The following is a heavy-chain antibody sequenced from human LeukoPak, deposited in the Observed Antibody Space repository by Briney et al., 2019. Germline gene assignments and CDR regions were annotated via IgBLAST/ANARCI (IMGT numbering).Heavy chain of an antibody. Sequence: ASVKVSCKASGYTFTSYYMHWVRQAPGQGLEWMGWINPNSGGTNYAQKFQGRVTMTRDTSISTAYMELSRLRSDDTAVYYCARTSCSSTSCYTGTGGFDYWGQGTLVTVSS. J-gene: IGHJ4*02. CDR3: ARTSCSSTSCYTGTGGFDY. CDR2: INPNSGGT. CDR1: GYTFTSYY. V-gene: IGHV1-2*02. D-gene: IGHD2-2*02.